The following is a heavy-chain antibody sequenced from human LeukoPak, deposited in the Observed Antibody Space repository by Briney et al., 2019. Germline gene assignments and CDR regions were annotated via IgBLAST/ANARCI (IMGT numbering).Heavy chain of an antibody. V-gene: IGHV4-59*08. CDR1: GGSLSRYY. CDR3: ARLAYGYYFDY. D-gene: IGHD2-21*01. CDR2: IYYSGST. J-gene: IGHJ4*02. Sequence: PSETLSLTCTVSGGSLSRYYWSWIRQPPGKGLEWIGYIYYSGSTNYNPSLKSRVTISVDTSKNQFSLKLSSVTAADTAVYYCARLAYGYYFDYWGQGNLVTVSS.